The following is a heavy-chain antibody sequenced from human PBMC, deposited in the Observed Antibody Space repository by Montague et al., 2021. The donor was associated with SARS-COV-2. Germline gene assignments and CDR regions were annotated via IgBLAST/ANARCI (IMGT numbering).Heavy chain of an antibody. D-gene: IGHD5-12*01. CDR3: AREIDFRGYDYGYVACYFDY. CDR1: GGSMRSYF. CDR2: IYNSGSK. J-gene: IGHJ4*02. Sequence: SETLSLTCTVSGGSMRSYFWSWIRQPPGKGLEWIGYIYNSGSKNYNPSLKSRVTISLDTSKNQFSLKLSSVTAADTAVYYCAREIDFRGYDYGYVACYFDYWGQGTLVTVSS. V-gene: IGHV4-59*12.